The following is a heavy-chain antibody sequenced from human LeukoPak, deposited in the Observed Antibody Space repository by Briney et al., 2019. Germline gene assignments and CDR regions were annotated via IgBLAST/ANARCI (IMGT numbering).Heavy chain of an antibody. CDR2: ISHNGSNQ. V-gene: IGHV3-30*04. Sequence: GGSLTLSCAASGLTFSIYAIHWVRQAPGKGLEWVAGISHNGSNQYYADSVQGRFTVSRDDSKNTLYLQMNSLRGEDTAVYYCVRDRGAAGWNYFDFWGQGTLVTVSS. J-gene: IGHJ4*02. CDR1: GLTFSIYA. CDR3: VRDRGAAGWNYFDF. D-gene: IGHD6-19*01.